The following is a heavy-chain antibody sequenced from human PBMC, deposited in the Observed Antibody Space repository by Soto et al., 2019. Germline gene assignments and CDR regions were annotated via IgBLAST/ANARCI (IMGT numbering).Heavy chain of an antibody. J-gene: IGHJ6*02. CDR1: GYTFTSYG. D-gene: IGHD6-19*01. CDR2: ISGYNGNT. Sequence: ASVKVSCKASGYTFTSYGIYWVRQAPGQGLERMGWISGYNGNTKSEQKLQGRVTMTTDTSTSTAYMELRSLRSDDTAVYYCARGPYSSGWYSNYNYYGMDVWGQGTTVTVSS. V-gene: IGHV1-18*01. CDR3: ARGPYSSGWYSNYNYYGMDV.